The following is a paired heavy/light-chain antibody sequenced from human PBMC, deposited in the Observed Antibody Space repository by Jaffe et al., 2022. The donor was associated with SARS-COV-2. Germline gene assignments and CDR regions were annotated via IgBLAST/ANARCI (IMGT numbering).Heavy chain of an antibody. V-gene: IGHV4-39*01. CDR3: ARQWVVRGVNWFDP. CDR1: GGSISSGTYY. CDR2: IFHSGTT. D-gene: IGHD3-10*01. Sequence: QLQLQESGPGLVKPSETLSLMCTVSGGSISSGTYYWGWIRQPPGKGLEWIGNIFHSGTTYYNPSLKSRVTISIDTSKNQFSLKLTSVTAADTAVYYCARQWVVRGVNWFDPWGQGTLVTVSS. J-gene: IGHJ5*02.
Light chain of an antibody. V-gene: IGKV4-1*01. CDR1: QSLSYSSNNYNY. Sequence: DIVMTQSPDSLAVSLGQRATINCKSSQSLSYSSNNYNYLAWYQQKPGQPPKLLIYWASTRESGVPDRFTGSGSGTDFTLTISSLQAEDVAVYYCQQYYHAPYTFGQGTKLEIK. CDR3: QQYYHAPYT. CDR2: WAS. J-gene: IGKJ2*01.